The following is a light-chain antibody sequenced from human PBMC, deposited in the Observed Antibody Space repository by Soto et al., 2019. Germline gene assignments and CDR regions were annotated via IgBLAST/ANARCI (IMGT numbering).Light chain of an antibody. CDR2: GNN. J-gene: IGLJ2*01. CDR3: AAWDDSLNGLVV. V-gene: IGLV1-44*01. CDR1: SSNIGSNT. Sequence: QSVLTQPPSASGTPGQRVTISCSGSSSNIGSNTVNCYQQLPGTAPKLLIYGNNHRPSGVPDRFSGSKSGTSASLAISGLQSEDEADYHCAAWDDSLNGLVVFGGGTKLTVL.